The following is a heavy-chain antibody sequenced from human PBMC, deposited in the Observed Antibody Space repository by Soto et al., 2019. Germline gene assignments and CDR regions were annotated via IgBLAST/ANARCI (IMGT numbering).Heavy chain of an antibody. CDR3: ARTAAAGKYYYGMDV. D-gene: IGHD6-13*01. J-gene: IGHJ6*02. CDR2: ICPGDSDT. Sequence: GESLKISCKGSGYSFTSYWIGWVRQMPWKGLELMGIICPGDSDTRYSPSFQGQVTISADKSISTAYLQWSSLKASDTAMYYCARTAAAGKYYYGMDVWGQGTTVTVSS. V-gene: IGHV5-51*01. CDR1: GYSFTSYW.